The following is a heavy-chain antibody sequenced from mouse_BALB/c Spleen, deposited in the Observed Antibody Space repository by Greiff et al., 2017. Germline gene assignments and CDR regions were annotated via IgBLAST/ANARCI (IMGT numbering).Heavy chain of an antibody. D-gene: IGHD2-4*01. CDR1: GFNIKDTY. J-gene: IGHJ4*01. CDR3: APYDYDGYAMDY. CDR2: IDPANGNT. Sequence: EVKLVESGAELVKPGASVKLSCTASGFNIKDTYMHWVKQRPEQGLEWIGRIDPANGNTKYDPKFQGKATITADTSSNTAYLQLSSLTSEDTAVYYCAPYDYDGYAMDYWGQGTSVTVSS. V-gene: IGHV14-3*02.